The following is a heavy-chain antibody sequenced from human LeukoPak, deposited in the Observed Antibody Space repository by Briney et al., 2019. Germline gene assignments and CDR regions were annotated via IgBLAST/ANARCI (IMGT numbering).Heavy chain of an antibody. Sequence: ASVKVSCKASGYTFTSYDINWVRQATGQGLEWMGWMNPNSGNTGCAQKFQGRVTMTRNTSISTAYMELSSLRSEDTAVYYCASSRPDYCSGGSCYYYAEYFQHWGQGTLVTVSS. V-gene: IGHV1-8*01. J-gene: IGHJ1*01. D-gene: IGHD2-15*01. CDR3: ASSRPDYCSGGSCYYYAEYFQH. CDR2: MNPNSGNT. CDR1: GYTFTSYD.